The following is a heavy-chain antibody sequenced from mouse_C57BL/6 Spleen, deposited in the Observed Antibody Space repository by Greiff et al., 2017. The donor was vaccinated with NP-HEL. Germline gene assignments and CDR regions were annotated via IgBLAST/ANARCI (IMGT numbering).Heavy chain of an antibody. Sequence: EVQLQQSGPELVKPGASVKISCKASGYTFTDYYMNWVKQSHGKSLEWIGDINPNNGGTSYNQKFKGKATLTVDKSSSTAYMELRSLTSEDSAVYYCARGEGYPYYYAMDYWGQGTSVTVSS. J-gene: IGHJ4*01. D-gene: IGHD2-2*01. CDR3: ARGEGYPYYYAMDY. V-gene: IGHV1-26*01. CDR2: INPNNGGT. CDR1: GYTFTDYY.